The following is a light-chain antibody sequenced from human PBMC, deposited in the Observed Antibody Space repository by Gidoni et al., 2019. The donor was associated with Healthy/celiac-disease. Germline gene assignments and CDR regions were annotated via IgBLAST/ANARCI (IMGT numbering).Light chain of an antibody. Sequence: QSALTQPASVSGSPGQSLTISCTGTSSAVGGYNYVSWYHQHPGKAPKLMIYSVSNRPSGVSNLFSGSKSGNTASLTISVLQAEDEADYYCSSYTSSSTLGVVFGGGTKLTVL. CDR2: SVS. CDR3: SSYTSSSTLGVV. J-gene: IGLJ2*01. V-gene: IGLV2-14*03. CDR1: SSAVGGYNY.